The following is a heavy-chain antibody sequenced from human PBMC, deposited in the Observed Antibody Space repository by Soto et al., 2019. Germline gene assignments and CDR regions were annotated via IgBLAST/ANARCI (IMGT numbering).Heavy chain of an antibody. CDR1: GFTFSRYW. D-gene: IGHD3-10*01. CDR2: IKEDGGRK. Sequence: GGSLRLSCAASGFTFSRYWMSWVRQAPGKGLEWVANIKEDGGRKNYADSVRGRFTISRDNAENSLYLQMNGLRAEDTAVYYCAKELSWSGRDYWGQGTLVTVSS. V-gene: IGHV3-7*01. CDR3: AKELSWSGRDY. J-gene: IGHJ4*01.